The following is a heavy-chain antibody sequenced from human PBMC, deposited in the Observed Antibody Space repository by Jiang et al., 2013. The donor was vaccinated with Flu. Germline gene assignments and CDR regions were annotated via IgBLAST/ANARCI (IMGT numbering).Heavy chain of an antibody. Sequence: GPGLVKPSETLSLTCTVSGGSISSSSYYWGWIRQPPGKGLEWIGSIYYSGSTYYNPSLKSRVTISVDTSKNQFSLKLSSVTAADTAVYYCARHPRPPTIVVVPAAIHYHFDYWGQGTLVTVSS. CDR3: ARHPRPPTIVVVPAAIHYHFDY. CDR2: IYYSGST. J-gene: IGHJ4*02. V-gene: IGHV4-39*01. D-gene: IGHD2-2*01. CDR1: GGSISSSSYY.